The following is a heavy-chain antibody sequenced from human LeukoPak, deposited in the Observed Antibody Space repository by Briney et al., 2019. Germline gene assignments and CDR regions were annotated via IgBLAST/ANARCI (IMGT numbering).Heavy chain of an antibody. CDR1: RFTFSSYW. CDR2: INSDGSST. CDR3: ARDRASITIFGVVISNDAFDI. D-gene: IGHD3-3*01. Sequence: PGGSLRLSCAASRFTFSSYWMHWVRQAPGKGLVWVSRINSDGSSTSYADSVKGRFTISRDNAKNTLYLQMNSLRAEDTAVYYCARDRASITIFGVVISNDAFDIWGQGTMVTVSS. J-gene: IGHJ3*02. V-gene: IGHV3-74*01.